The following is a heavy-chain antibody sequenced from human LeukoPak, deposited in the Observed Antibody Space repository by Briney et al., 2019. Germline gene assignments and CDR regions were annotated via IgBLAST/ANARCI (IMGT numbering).Heavy chain of an antibody. CDR2: IYYRGST. CDR3: ARSYTGLDLD. CDR1: GGSISSYY. V-gene: IGHV4-59*01. D-gene: IGHD1-26*01. J-gene: IGHJ4*02. Sequence: SETLSLTCTVSGGSISSYYWSRIRQPPGKGLEWIGYIYYRGSTNYNPSLKSRVTISVDTSKNQFSLKLSSVTAADTAVYYCARSYTGLDLDWGQGTLVTVSS.